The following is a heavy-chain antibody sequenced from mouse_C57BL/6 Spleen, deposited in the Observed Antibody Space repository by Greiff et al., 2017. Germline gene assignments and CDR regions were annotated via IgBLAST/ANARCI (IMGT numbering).Heavy chain of an antibody. CDR1: GYTFTSYW. D-gene: IGHD1-1*01. CDR2: IDPSDSYT. CDR3: ARRGFITTVVPFGY. V-gene: IGHV1-50*01. J-gene: IGHJ2*01. Sequence: VQLQQPGAELVKPGASVKLSCKASGYTFTSYWMQWVKQRPGQGLEWIGEIDPSDSYTNYNQKFKGKATLTVDTSSSTAYMQLSSLTSEDSAVYYCARRGFITTVVPFGYWGQGTTLTVSS.